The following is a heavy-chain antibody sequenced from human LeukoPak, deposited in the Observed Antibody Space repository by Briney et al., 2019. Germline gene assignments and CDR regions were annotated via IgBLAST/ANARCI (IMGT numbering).Heavy chain of an antibody. CDR3: AKDRYSNYGNWFDP. Sequence: GGSLRLSCAASGFTFNSYAMNWVRQAPGKGLEWVSGISGSGGSTFYADSVKGRFTISRDNSKNTLYLQMNSLRAEDTAVYYCAKDRYSNYGNWFDPWGQGTLVTVVS. D-gene: IGHD4-11*01. CDR2: ISGSGGST. CDR1: GFTFNSYA. J-gene: IGHJ5*02. V-gene: IGHV3-23*01.